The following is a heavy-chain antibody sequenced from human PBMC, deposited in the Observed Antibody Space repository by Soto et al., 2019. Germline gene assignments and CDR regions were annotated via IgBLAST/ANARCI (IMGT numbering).Heavy chain of an antibody. J-gene: IGHJ4*02. D-gene: IGHD3-16*01. CDR3: VTGGPTAGHVYHFDD. CDR2: INFDESTT. V-gene: IGHV3-74*01. CDR1: GFTFSNYW. Sequence: EVQLVESGGGLVQPGGSLRLSCAASGFTFSNYWMHWVRQAPGKGLVWVSRINFDESTTTYADSVQGRFTISRDNAKNTLYLQLNSLRAEDTSIYYSVTGGPTAGHVYHFDDWGQGALVTVSS.